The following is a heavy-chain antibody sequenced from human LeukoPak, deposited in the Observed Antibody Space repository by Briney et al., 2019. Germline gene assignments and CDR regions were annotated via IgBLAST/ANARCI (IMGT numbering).Heavy chain of an antibody. CDR1: GYSFANFW. V-gene: IGHV5-51*01. J-gene: IGHJ3*02. D-gene: IGHD3-22*01. Sequence: GESLKISCKGSGYSFANFWIGWVRQMPGKGLEWMGIIYPGDSDTRYSPSFQGQVTISADKSISTAYLQWSSLKASDTAMYYCASPFTNYDSSGHHAFDIWGQGTMVTVSS. CDR3: ASPFTNYDSSGHHAFDI. CDR2: IYPGDSDT.